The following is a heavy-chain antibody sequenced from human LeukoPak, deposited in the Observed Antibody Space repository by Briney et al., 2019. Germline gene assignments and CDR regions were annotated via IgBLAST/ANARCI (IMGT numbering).Heavy chain of an antibody. CDR2: IYYSGNT. J-gene: IGHJ4*02. D-gene: IGHD5-24*01. CDR3: ARGKRDGNNYY. V-gene: IGHV4-59*01. CDR1: GFTFSSYG. Sequence: PGRSLRLSCAASGFTFSSYGMHWIRQPPGKGLEWIGYIYYSGNTYYNPSLKSRVTISVDTSKNQLSLKLSSVTAADTAVYYCARGKRDGNNYYWGQGTLVTVSS.